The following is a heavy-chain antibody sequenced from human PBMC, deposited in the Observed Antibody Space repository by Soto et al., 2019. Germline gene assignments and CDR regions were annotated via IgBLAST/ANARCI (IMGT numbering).Heavy chain of an antibody. J-gene: IGHJ4*02. CDR2: MQPSTGRT. CDR3: ARGVSAGVDY. CDR1: GYSFTSLD. Sequence: ASVKVSCKASGYSFTSLDINWVRQTAGQGLEWLGWMQPSTGRTGYAQKFQGRVTMTRDTSINTAYMELTTLTSDDTAFYYCARGVSAGVDYWGQGTLVTVSS. D-gene: IGHD1-26*01. V-gene: IGHV1-8*01.